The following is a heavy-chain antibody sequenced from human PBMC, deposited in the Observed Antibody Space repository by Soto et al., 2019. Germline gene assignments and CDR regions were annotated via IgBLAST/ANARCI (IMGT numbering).Heavy chain of an antibody. Sequence: GGSLRLSGVASGFTFSNYAMYWFRQAPGKGLEWVAVIWYDGTNKHYADAVKVPFPISRDNSKNTLYLQMNSLRVEDPAVYFCLRRRATAVAAPSSWGQGVPVTVSS. D-gene: IGHD4-17*01. V-gene: IGHV3-33*01. CDR2: IWYDGTNK. CDR1: GFTFSNYA. CDR3: LRRRATAVAAPSS. J-gene: IGHJ5*01.